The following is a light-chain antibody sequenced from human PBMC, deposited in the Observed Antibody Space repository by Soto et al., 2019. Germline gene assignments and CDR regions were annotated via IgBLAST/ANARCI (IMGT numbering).Light chain of an antibody. Sequence: DIQLTQSPSILSASVGDRVTVTCRASQGISSSLAWYQQRPGKAPKLLIYAASTLQTGVPSRFSGSGSGTEFTLTISSLQPEDVATYYGQHLNSYPPFGPGTKVDIK. V-gene: IGKV1-9*01. CDR3: QHLNSYPP. CDR1: QGISSS. J-gene: IGKJ3*01. CDR2: AAS.